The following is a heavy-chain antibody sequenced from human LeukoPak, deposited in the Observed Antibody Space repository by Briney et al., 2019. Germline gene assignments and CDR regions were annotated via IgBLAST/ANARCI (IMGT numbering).Heavy chain of an antibody. CDR1: GFTFSCSA. D-gene: IGHD3-16*01. CDR2: IRSKANSYAT. J-gene: IGHJ3*02. V-gene: IGHV3-73*01. Sequence: GGSLRLSCAASGFTFSCSAMHWVRQASGKGLEWVGRIRSKANSYATAYAASGKGRFTISRDDSKNTAYLQMNSLKTEDTAVYYCTRFVILDDYVWGKFAFDIWGQGTMVTVSS. CDR3: TRFVILDDYVWGKFAFDI.